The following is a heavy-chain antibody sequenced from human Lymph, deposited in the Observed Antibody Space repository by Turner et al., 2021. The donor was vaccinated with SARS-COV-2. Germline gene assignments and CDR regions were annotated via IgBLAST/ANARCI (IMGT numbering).Heavy chain of an antibody. V-gene: IGHV3-23*01. Sequence: EVQLLESGGDLVQPGGSLRLSCAASGFTFSNYAMSWVRQAPGKGLEWVSDISGSGARTYYADSVKGRFIISRDNSKNTLFLQMNSLRADDTAIYYCAKSPLGEDYFDYWGQGTLVTVSS. D-gene: IGHD3-16*01. CDR3: AKSPLGEDYFDY. CDR1: GFTFSNYA. CDR2: ISGSGART. J-gene: IGHJ4*02.